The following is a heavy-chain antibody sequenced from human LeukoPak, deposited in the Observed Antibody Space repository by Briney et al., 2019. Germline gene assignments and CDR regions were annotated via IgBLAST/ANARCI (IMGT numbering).Heavy chain of an antibody. V-gene: IGHV3-30-3*01. CDR1: GFTFSSYA. Sequence: GGSLRLSCADSGFTFSSYAMHWVRQAPGKGLEWVAVISYDGSNKYYADSVKGRFTISRDNSKNTLYLQMNSLRAEDTAVYYCARDCSSTSCYTDDYWGQGTLVTVSS. J-gene: IGHJ4*02. D-gene: IGHD2-2*02. CDR2: ISYDGSNK. CDR3: ARDCSSTSCYTDDY.